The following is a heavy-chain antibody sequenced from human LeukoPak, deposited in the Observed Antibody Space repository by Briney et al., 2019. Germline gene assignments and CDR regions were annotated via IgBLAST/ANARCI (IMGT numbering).Heavy chain of an antibody. CDR1: GFMFSDYG. D-gene: IGHD3-10*01. J-gene: IGHJ6*03. CDR3: AKEGDRGEAVYYYYMDV. Sequence: GGSLRLSCAASGFMFSDYGMHWVRQAPGKGLEWVAAIWYDGSNIFYADSVKGRFTISRDNSKNALYLQMNSLRAEDTADYYCAKEGDRGEAVYYYYMDVWGNGTTVTVSS. V-gene: IGHV3-33*06. CDR2: IWYDGSNI.